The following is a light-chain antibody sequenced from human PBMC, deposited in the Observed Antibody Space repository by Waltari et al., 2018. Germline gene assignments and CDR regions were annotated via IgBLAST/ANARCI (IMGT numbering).Light chain of an antibody. Sequence: DIQMTQSPSTLSASVGDRVTITCRASQSISSWLAWYQQQPGKAPKLLIYDASSLQSGVPSRFSGSGSGTEFTLTISSLQPDDFATYYCQQYNSYSSGYTFGQGTKLEIK. V-gene: IGKV1-5*01. CDR2: DAS. CDR3: QQYNSYSSGYT. J-gene: IGKJ2*01. CDR1: QSISSW.